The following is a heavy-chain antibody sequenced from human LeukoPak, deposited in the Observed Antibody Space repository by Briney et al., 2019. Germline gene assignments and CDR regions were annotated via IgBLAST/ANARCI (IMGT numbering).Heavy chain of an antibody. CDR3: AKVARGYSYGRVCY. Sequence: PGGSLRLSCAASGFTFSSYSMNWVRQAPGRGLEWVSYISSSSSTIYYADSVKGRFTISRDNSKNTLYLQMNSLRAEDTAVYYCAKVARGYSYGRVCYWGQGTLVTVSS. CDR2: ISSSSSTI. D-gene: IGHD5-18*01. V-gene: IGHV3-48*01. CDR1: GFTFSSYS. J-gene: IGHJ4*02.